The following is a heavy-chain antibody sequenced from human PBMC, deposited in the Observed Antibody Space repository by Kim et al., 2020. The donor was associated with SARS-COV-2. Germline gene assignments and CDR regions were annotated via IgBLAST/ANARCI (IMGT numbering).Heavy chain of an antibody. CDR3: VRQSPSRERVENSD. D-gene: IGHD2-15*01. J-gene: IGHJ4*02. CDR1: GGSIMSNNW. V-gene: IGHV4-4*02. Sequence: SETLSLTCDVSGGSIMSNNWWIWVRQPPQKGLEWIGDIYHSGSTNYNPSLRSRVSISVDTSKNQFSLKVKSVTAADTAIYYCVRQSPSRERVENSDWGQGTLVLVSS. CDR2: IYHSGST.